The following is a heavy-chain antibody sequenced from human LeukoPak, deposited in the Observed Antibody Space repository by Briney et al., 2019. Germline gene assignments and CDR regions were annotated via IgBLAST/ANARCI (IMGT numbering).Heavy chain of an antibody. Sequence: GSLRLSCAASGFTFSSYDMHWVRQATGKGLEWVSAIGTAGDTYYPGSVKGRFTISRENAKNSLYLQMNSLRVEDTAVYYCARDVDDTVVVPASLGYWGQGTLVTVSS. J-gene: IGHJ4*02. D-gene: IGHD2-2*01. CDR2: IGTAGDT. CDR3: ARDVDDTVVVPASLGY. V-gene: IGHV3-13*01. CDR1: GFTFSSYD.